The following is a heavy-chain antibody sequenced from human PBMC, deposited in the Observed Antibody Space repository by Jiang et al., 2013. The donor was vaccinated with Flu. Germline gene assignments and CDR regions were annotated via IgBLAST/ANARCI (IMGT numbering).Heavy chain of an antibody. Sequence: LLKPSETLSLTCAVYGGSFSGYYWSWIRQPPGKGLEWIGEINHSGSTNYNPSLKSRVTISVDTSKNQFSLKLSSVTAADTAVYYCARHYSGSSFFYXGQGTPGHRLL. V-gene: IGHV4-34*01. CDR2: INHSGST. CDR3: ARHYSGSSFFY. D-gene: IGHD1-26*01. CDR1: GGSFSGYY. J-gene: IGHJ4*02.